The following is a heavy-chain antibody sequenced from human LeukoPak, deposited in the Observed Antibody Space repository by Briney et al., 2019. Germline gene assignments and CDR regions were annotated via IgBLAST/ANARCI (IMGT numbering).Heavy chain of an antibody. CDR2: IYPGDSDT. J-gene: IGHJ3*02. D-gene: IGHD6-19*01. V-gene: IGHV5-51*01. CDR1: GYSFTSYW. CDR3: AGRVAVAGTGDAFDI. Sequence: GESLKISCKGSGYSFTSYWIGWVRQMPGKGLEWMGIIYPGDSDTRYSPSFQSQVTISADKSISTAYLQWSSLKASDTAMYYCAGRVAVAGTGDAFDIWGQGTMVTVSS.